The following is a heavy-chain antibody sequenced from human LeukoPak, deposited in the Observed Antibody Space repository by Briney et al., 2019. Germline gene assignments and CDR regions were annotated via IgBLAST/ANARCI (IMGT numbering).Heavy chain of an antibody. J-gene: IGHJ4*02. D-gene: IGHD6-19*01. CDR1: GGSFSSYY. V-gene: IGHV4-34*01. CDR2: INHSGST. CDR3: AKLDAGAERARHSIAVAGY. Sequence: SETLSLTCAVYGGSFSSYYWSWIRQPPGKGLEWIGEINHSGSTSYKPSLKSRVTISVDTSKNQCSLKLSSVTAADTAVYYCAKLDAGAERARHSIAVAGYWGQGTLVTVSS.